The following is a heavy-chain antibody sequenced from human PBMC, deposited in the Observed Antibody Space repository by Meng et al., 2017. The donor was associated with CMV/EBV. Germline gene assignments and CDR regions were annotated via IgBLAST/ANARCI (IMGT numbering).Heavy chain of an antibody. Sequence: RASRYTFPGDKIHGGRQGPGQVHKWMGGINPNSDGANYAQKFQGRVTMTRDTSISTAYMDLSRLRSDDPAVYYCARVRSGSYPIDYWGQGTLVTVSS. J-gene: IGHJ4*02. D-gene: IGHD1-26*01. V-gene: IGHV1-2*02. CDR2: INPNSDGA. CDR1: RYTFPGDK. CDR3: ARVRSGSYPIDY.